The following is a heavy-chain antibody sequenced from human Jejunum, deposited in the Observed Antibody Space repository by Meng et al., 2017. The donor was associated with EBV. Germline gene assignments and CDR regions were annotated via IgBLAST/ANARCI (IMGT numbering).Heavy chain of an antibody. J-gene: IGHJ4*02. CDR3: AGLRYSGYDRAFDY. Sequence: QRQESGPGLVKPSETLSLTCTVSGGSVNSGNVYWSWIRQSPGKGLEWIGYIYYSGSTNYIPSLKSRVTISLDTSKNQFSLKLSSVTAADTAVYYCAGLRYSGYDRAFDYWGQGALVTVSS. CDR1: GGSVNSGNVY. CDR2: IYYSGST. V-gene: IGHV4-61*01. D-gene: IGHD5-12*01.